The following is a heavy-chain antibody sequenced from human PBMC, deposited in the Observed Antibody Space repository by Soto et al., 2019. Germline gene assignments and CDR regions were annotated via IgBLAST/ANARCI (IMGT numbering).Heavy chain of an antibody. J-gene: IGHJ4*02. Sequence: QVQLQESGPGLVKPSETLSLTCTVSGGSISSYYWSWVRQSPGKGLEWIGYMYYTGSTNYNPSLMSRVTMSVDTSKSQFSLKLNSVTAADTAVYYCAGRHSRTWRPLDYWGQGTLVTVSS. D-gene: IGHD6-13*01. CDR3: AGRHSRTWRPLDY. CDR1: GGSISSYY. V-gene: IGHV4-59*08. CDR2: MYYTGST.